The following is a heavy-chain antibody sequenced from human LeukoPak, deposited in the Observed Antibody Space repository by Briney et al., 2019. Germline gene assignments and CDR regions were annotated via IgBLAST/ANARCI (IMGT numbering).Heavy chain of an antibody. CDR2: ISYSGST. CDR1: GGSVSTSTYY. D-gene: IGHD3/OR15-3a*01. V-gene: IGHV4-39*07. CDR3: ARSHSVWTSFDY. Sequence: SETLSLTCTVSGGSVSTSTYYWGWIRQPPGKGLEWIGSISYSGSTNYNPSLKSRVTISVDTSKNQFSLKLSSVTAADTAVYYRARSHSVWTSFDYWGQGTLVTVSS. J-gene: IGHJ4*02.